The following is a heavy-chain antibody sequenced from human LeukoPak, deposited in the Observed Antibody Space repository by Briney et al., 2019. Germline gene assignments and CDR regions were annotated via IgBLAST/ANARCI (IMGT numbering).Heavy chain of an antibody. D-gene: IGHD2-15*01. CDR1: GASFSGYY. V-gene: IGHV4-34*01. J-gene: IGHJ5*02. CDR3: ARGPIVVVVAATANWFDP. CDR2: TLHSGST. Sequence: SETLSLTRPVDGASFSGYYWGCNRHPPGNGLEWIGETLHSGSTNYNPSLKSRVTISVDTSKNQFSLKLSSVTAADTAVYYCARGPIVVVVAATANWFDPWGQGTLVTVSS.